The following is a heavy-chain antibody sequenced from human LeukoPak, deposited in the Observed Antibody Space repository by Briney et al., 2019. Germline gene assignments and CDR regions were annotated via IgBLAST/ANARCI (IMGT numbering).Heavy chain of an antibody. D-gene: IGHD2-8*01. CDR3: ARVKGCTNGVCYANYYYYYMDV. Sequence: LPGGSLRLSCAASGFTFSSYEMNWVRQAPGKGLEWVSYISSSGSTIYYADSVKGRFTISRDNAKNSLYLQMNSLRAEDTAVYYCARVKGCTNGVCYANYYYYYMDVWGKGTTVTVSS. J-gene: IGHJ6*03. CDR2: ISSSGSTI. CDR1: GFTFSSYE. V-gene: IGHV3-48*03.